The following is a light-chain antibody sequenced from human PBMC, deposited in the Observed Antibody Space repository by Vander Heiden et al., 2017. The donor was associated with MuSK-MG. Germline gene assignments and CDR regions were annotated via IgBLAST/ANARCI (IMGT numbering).Light chain of an antibody. CDR3: AAWDDSLRDVV. V-gene: IGLV1-47*02. CDR2: SNN. J-gene: IGLJ2*01. Sequence: QSVLTQPPSASGTPGQRVPIPCSASSANIGINDVSWYQQLPGTAPKLLIYSNNQRPSGVPDRFSGSKSGTSASLAISGLQSEDEADYYCAAWDDSLRDVVFGGGTKLTVL. CDR1: SANIGIND.